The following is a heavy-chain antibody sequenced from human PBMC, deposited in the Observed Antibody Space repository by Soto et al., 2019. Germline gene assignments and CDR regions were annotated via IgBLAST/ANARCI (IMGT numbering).Heavy chain of an antibody. Sequence: KPGGSLRLSCAASGFTFSSYSMNWVRQAPGKGLEWVSSISSSSSYIYYADSVKGRFTISRDNAKNSLYLQMNSLRAEDTAVYYCARDLRGYSYGHFDYWGQGTLVTVSS. CDR3: ARDLRGYSYGHFDY. CDR1: GFTFSSYS. D-gene: IGHD5-18*01. J-gene: IGHJ4*02. CDR2: ISSSSSYI. V-gene: IGHV3-21*01.